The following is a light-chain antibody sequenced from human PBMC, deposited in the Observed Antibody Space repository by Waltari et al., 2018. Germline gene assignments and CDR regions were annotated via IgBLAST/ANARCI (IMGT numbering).Light chain of an antibody. CDR2: NAS. V-gene: IGKV3-11*01. CDR3: QQRSNWPPIT. CDR1: HSINEY. Sequence: EIVLSLSPGTLSLSPGARATLSCRASHSINEYLAWYQQKPAQAPGLLIYNASKRATGIPARFSGSGSGTDFTLTISSLEPEDSAVYYCQQRSNWPPITFGQGTRLEIK. J-gene: IGKJ5*01.